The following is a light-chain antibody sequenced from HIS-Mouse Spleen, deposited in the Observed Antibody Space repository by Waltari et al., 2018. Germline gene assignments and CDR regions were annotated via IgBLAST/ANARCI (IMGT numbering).Light chain of an antibody. CDR1: QSISSW. J-gene: IGKJ1*01. CDR3: QQYNSYSWT. Sequence: DIQMTQSPSTLSASVGDRVTITCRASQSISSWVAWYQQKPWKAPKLLIYKASSLELGVPSRFTGSGSGTGLTLTIIILQPDDFAIYYSQQYNSYSWTFGQGAKVEIK. V-gene: IGKV1-5*03. CDR2: KAS.